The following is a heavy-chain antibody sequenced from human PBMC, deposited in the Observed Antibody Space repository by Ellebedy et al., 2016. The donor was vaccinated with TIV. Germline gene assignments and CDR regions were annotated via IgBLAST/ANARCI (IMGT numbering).Heavy chain of an antibody. J-gene: IGHJ3*01. Sequence: GESLKISCSVSGFTFRHHALSWVRQAPGKGLEWVAVITGGGGRSFYADSVQGRFKISRDNSNLSLSLQMDSLTVADTAMYYCTKDRGDESGAYYYPDAFDLWGQGTMVTVS. CDR3: TKDRGDESGAYYYPDAFDL. V-gene: IGHV3-23*01. CDR1: GFTFRHHA. D-gene: IGHD3-22*01. CDR2: ITGGGGRS.